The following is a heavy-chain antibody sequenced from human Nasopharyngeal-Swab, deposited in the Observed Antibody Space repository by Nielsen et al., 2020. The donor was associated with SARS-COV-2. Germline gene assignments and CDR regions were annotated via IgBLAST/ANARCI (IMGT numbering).Heavy chain of an antibody. Sequence: SETLSLTCTVSGGSISSSSYYWGWIRQPPGEGLEWIGSIYYSGSTYYNPSLKSRVTISVDTSKNQFSLKLSSVTAADTAVYYCARHPRYCSSTSCYAGPNAFDIWGQGTMVTVSS. CDR3: ARHPRYCSSTSCYAGPNAFDI. J-gene: IGHJ3*02. CDR1: GGSISSSSYY. CDR2: IYYSGST. V-gene: IGHV4-39*01. D-gene: IGHD2-2*01.